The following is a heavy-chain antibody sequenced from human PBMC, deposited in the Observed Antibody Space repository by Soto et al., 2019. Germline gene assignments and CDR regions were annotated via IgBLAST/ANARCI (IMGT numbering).Heavy chain of an antibody. CDR3: ARVVILVPTASTHYYYHMDV. D-gene: IGHD2-2*01. J-gene: IGHJ6*02. CDR1: GGTFSNYA. CDR2: IIPIVGTG. V-gene: IGHV1-69*01. Sequence: QVQLVQSGAEVRHPGSSVTVSCKASGGTFSNYAISWVRQAPGQGLEWMGGIIPIVGTGSYAQKFQGRVTITAEETTTTAYMELSSLRFEDTAVYYCARVVILVPTASTHYYYHMDVWGPGTTVTVSS.